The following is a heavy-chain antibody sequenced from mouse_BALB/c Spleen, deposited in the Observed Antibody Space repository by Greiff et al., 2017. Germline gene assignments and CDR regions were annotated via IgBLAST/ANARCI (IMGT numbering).Heavy chain of an antibody. CDR3: ARLRYYGSSSYFDV. Sequence: QVQLKQSGPELVKPGASVRISCKASGYTFTSYYIHWVKQRPGQGLEWIGWIYPGNVNTKYNEKFKGKATLTADKSSSTAYMQLSSLTSEDSAVYVCARLRYYGSSSYFDVWGEGTTVTVSS. D-gene: IGHD1-1*01. V-gene: IGHV1S56*01. CDR1: GYTFTSYY. CDR2: IYPGNVNT. J-gene: IGHJ1*01.